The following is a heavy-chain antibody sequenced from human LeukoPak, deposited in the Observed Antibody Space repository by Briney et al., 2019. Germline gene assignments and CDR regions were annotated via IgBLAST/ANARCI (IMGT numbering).Heavy chain of an antibody. Sequence: GASVKVSCKASGYAFTSYGITWVRQAPGQGLEWMGWISAYNDNTNYAQKLQGRVTMTTETSTSTAYMELRSLRSDDTAVYYCAREPQVAYYYGSGSYNDYWGQGTLVTVSS. CDR1: GYAFTSYG. D-gene: IGHD3-10*01. CDR2: ISAYNDNT. V-gene: IGHV1-18*01. J-gene: IGHJ4*02. CDR3: AREPQVAYYYGSGSYNDY.